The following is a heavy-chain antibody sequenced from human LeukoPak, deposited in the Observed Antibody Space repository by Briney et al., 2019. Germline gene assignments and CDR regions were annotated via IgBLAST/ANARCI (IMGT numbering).Heavy chain of an antibody. CDR3: ASSPTVVSSAYYYYYMDV. Sequence: SVKVSCKASGGTFSSYAISWVRQAPGQGLEWMGGIIPIFGTANYAQKFQGRVTITTDESTSTAYMELSSLRSEDTAVYYCASSPTVVSSAYYYYYMDVWGKGTTVTVSS. CDR2: IIPIFGTA. V-gene: IGHV1-69*05. D-gene: IGHD4-23*01. J-gene: IGHJ6*03. CDR1: GGTFSSYA.